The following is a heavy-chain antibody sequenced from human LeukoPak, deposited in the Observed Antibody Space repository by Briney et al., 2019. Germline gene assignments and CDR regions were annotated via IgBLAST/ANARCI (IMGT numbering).Heavy chain of an antibody. CDR1: GFTFSNAW. V-gene: IGHV3-15*01. Sequence: PGGSLRLSCAASGFTFSNAWMSWVRQAPGKGLEWVGRIKSKTDGGTTDYAAPAKGRFTISRGDSKNTLYLQMNSLKTEDTAVYYCTTRFYDYVWGSYRNWGQGTLVTVSS. CDR3: TTRFYDYVWGSYRN. D-gene: IGHD3-16*02. CDR2: IKSKTDGGTT. J-gene: IGHJ4*02.